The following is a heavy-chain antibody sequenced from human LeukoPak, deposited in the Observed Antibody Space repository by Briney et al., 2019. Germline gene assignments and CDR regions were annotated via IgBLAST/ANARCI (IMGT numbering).Heavy chain of an antibody. D-gene: IGHD2-2*01. J-gene: IGHJ3*02. V-gene: IGHV1-18*01. CDR1: GYTFTSYG. Sequence: GASVKVSCKASGYTFTSYGISWVRQAPGQGLERMGWISAYNGNTNYAQKLQGRVTMTTDTSTSTAYMELRSLRSDDTAVYYCARDSVVVPAAQDHDAFDIWGQGTMVTVSS. CDR3: ARDSVVVPAAQDHDAFDI. CDR2: ISAYNGNT.